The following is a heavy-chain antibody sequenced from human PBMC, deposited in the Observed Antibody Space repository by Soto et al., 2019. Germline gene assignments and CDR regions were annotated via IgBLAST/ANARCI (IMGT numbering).Heavy chain of an antibody. CDR2: IYPGDFDI. Sequence: GESLKISCKGSGYSFTIYWIGWVRQRPGEGLEWMGIIYPGDFDIRYSPSFQGQVTVSADKSISTAYLQWSSLKASDTAMYYCTRTYYYDSSGYGLDYWGQGTLVTVSS. CDR1: GYSFTIYW. J-gene: IGHJ4*02. CDR3: TRTYYYDSSGYGLDY. V-gene: IGHV5-51*01. D-gene: IGHD3-22*01.